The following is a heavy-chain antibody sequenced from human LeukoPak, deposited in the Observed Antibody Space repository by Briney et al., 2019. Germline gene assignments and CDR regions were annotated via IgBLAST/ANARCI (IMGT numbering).Heavy chain of an antibody. CDR2: ISYDGSNK. CDR1: GFTFSSYG. V-gene: IGHV3-30*18. D-gene: IGHD6-13*01. CDR3: AKDAADGTYYFDY. Sequence: GGSLRVSCAASGFTFSSYGMHWVRQAPGNGLEWVAVISYDGSNKYYADSVKGRFTISRDNSKNTLYLQMNSLRAEDTAVYYCAKDAADGTYYFDYWGQGTLVTVSS. J-gene: IGHJ4*02.